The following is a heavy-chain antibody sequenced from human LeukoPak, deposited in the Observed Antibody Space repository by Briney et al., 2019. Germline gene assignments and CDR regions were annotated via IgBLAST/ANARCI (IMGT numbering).Heavy chain of an antibody. Sequence: SETLSLTCTVSGGSISSSSYYWGWIRQPPGKGLEWIGEINHSGSTNYNPSLKSRVTISVDTSKNQFSLKLSSVTAADTAVYYCARRGKRSSGTGYFDYWGQGTLVTVSS. CDR2: INHSGST. D-gene: IGHD7-27*01. CDR3: ARRGKRSSGTGYFDY. J-gene: IGHJ4*02. V-gene: IGHV4-39*07. CDR1: GGSISSSSYY.